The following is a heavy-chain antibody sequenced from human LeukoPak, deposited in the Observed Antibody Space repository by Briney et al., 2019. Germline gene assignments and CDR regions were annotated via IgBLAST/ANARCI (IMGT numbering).Heavy chain of an antibody. CDR3: ARAKDGYNRGYFDY. V-gene: IGHV3-7*03. Sequence: GGSLRLSCAASGFTFSSYWMSWVRQAPGKGLEWVANIKQDGSERYYVDSVKGRFTISRDNAKNSLYLQMNSLRAEDTAVYYCARAKDGYNRGYFDYWGQGTLVTVSS. D-gene: IGHD5-12*01. J-gene: IGHJ4*02. CDR1: GFTFSSYW. CDR2: IKQDGSER.